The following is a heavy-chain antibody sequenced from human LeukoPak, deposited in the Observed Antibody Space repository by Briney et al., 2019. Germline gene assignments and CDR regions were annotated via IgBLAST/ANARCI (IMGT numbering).Heavy chain of an antibody. V-gene: IGHV1-2*02. CDR1: GYTFTGYY. J-gene: IGHJ4*02. Sequence: GASVKVSCKASGYTFTGYYMHWVRQAPGQGLEWMGWINPNSGGTNYAQKFQGRVTMTRGTSISTAYMELSRLRSDDTAVYYCARTSAAGLRLGELSSLFDYWGQGTLVTVSS. D-gene: IGHD3-16*02. CDR2: INPNSGGT. CDR3: ARTSAAGLRLGELSSLFDY.